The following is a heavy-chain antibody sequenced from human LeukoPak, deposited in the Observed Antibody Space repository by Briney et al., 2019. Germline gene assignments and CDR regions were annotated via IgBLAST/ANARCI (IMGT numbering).Heavy chain of an antibody. CDR2: ISYSGST. V-gene: IGHV4-59*01. CDR3: ARGAGSGGYYGSSHWHLDL. J-gene: IGHJ2*01. CDR1: GGSISSYF. D-gene: IGHD3-22*01. Sequence: SETLSLTCTVSGGSISSYFWNWVRQPPGKGLEWIGYISYSGSTSYNSSFNSRVTISLETSKKQVSLKLNFVTAADTAVYFCARGAGSGGYYGSSHWHLDLWGRGTLVTVSS.